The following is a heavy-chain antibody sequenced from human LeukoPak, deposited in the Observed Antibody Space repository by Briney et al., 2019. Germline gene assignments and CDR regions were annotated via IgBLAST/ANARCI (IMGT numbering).Heavy chain of an antibody. CDR2: IIPIFGTA. Sequence: GASVKVSCKASGGTFSSYAISWVRQAPGQGLECMGGIIPIFGTANYAQKFQGRVTITADKSTSTAYMELSSLRSEDTAVYYCARYKYSSSSLVLWYWGQGTLVTVSS. V-gene: IGHV1-69*06. J-gene: IGHJ4*02. D-gene: IGHD6-6*01. CDR3: ARYKYSSSSLVLWY. CDR1: GGTFSSYA.